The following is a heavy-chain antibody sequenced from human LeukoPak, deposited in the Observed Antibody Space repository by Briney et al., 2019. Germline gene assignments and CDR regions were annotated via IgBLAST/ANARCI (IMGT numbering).Heavy chain of an antibody. Sequence: PGGSLRLSCAGSGFSFSNYDMHWVRQAPGKGLEWVSAISGSGGSTYYADSVKGRFTISRDNSKNTLYLQMNSLRAEDTAVYYCAKDLRGDYDFWSGYYHYYGMDVWGQGTTVTVSS. D-gene: IGHD3-3*01. V-gene: IGHV3-23*01. CDR2: ISGSGGST. CDR1: GFSFSNYD. J-gene: IGHJ6*02. CDR3: AKDLRGDYDFWSGYYHYYGMDV.